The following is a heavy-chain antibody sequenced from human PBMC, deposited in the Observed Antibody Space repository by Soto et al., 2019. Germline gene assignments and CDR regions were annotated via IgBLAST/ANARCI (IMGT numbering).Heavy chain of an antibody. CDR2: TRDKDRGNTI. Sequence: GGSLRLSCAASGFSFSDHYMDWVRQAPGKGLEWIARTRDKDRGNTIEYAESVRGRFTISRDDSRNTLFLQMNSLKAEDTAVYYCTRSSFGYGNFDYWGQGTLVTVSS. D-gene: IGHD5-18*01. CDR1: GFSFSDHY. CDR3: TRSSFGYGNFDY. V-gene: IGHV3-72*01. J-gene: IGHJ4*02.